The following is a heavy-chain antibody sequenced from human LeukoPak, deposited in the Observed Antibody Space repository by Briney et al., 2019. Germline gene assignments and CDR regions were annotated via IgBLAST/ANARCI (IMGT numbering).Heavy chain of an antibody. Sequence: GGSLRLSCAVSGFSVSTKYMTWVRQAPGKGLEWVSVIYSFGSTYYSDSVKGRFNIFRDSSKNTLYLQMNGLRVEDTAVYYCARDQEGRSITMIVVATWGMDVWGQGTTVTVSS. CDR1: GFSVSTKY. CDR2: IYSFGST. D-gene: IGHD3-22*01. J-gene: IGHJ6*02. CDR3: ARDQEGRSITMIVVATWGMDV. V-gene: IGHV3-66*01.